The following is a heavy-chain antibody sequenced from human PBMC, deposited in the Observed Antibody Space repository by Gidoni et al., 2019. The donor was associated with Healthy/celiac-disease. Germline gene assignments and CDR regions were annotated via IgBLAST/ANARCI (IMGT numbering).Heavy chain of an antibody. Sequence: QVQLQESGPGLVKPSETLSLTCTVSGGSVSSGSYYWSLIRQPPGKGLEWIGYIYSSGSTNYNPSLKSRVTISVDTSKNQFSLKLSSVTAVDTAVYYCASHVDTAMGYYYYGMDVWGQGTTVTVSS. D-gene: IGHD5-18*01. CDR3: ASHVDTAMGYYYYGMDV. CDR2: IYSSGST. CDR1: GGSVSSGSYY. J-gene: IGHJ6*02. V-gene: IGHV4-61*01.